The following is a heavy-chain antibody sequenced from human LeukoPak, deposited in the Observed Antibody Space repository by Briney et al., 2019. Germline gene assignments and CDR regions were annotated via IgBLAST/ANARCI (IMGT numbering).Heavy chain of an antibody. CDR3: ARERYGDKYYFDY. J-gene: IGHJ4*02. Sequence: PGGSLRLSCAASGFTFSSYWMSWVRQAPGKGLEWVANIKQDGSEKYYVDSVKGRFTISRDNAKNSLYLQMNSLRAEDTAVYYCARERYGDKYYFDYWXQGXLVTVSS. CDR1: GFTFSSYW. D-gene: IGHD4-17*01. CDR2: IKQDGSEK. V-gene: IGHV3-7*01.